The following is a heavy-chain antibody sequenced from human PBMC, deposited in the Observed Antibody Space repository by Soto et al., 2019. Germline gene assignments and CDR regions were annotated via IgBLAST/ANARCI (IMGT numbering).Heavy chain of an antibody. CDR3: ARITIFGVVIPTYYFDY. CDR2: IYHSGST. Sequence: SETLSLTCAFSSVSISSSNWLIWVRQPPGKGLEWIGEIYHSGSTNYNPSLKSRVTISVDKSKNQFSLKLSSVTAADTAVYYCARITIFGVVIPTYYFDYWGQGTLVTVSS. D-gene: IGHD3-3*01. J-gene: IGHJ4*02. CDR1: SVSISSSNW. V-gene: IGHV4-4*02.